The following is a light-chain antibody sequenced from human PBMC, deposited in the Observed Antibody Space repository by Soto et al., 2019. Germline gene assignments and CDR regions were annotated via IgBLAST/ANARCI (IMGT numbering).Light chain of an antibody. CDR3: QKYNSAPRVT. CDR2: AAS. CDR1: QGISNY. Sequence: DIQMNQSPSSLSASVGDRVTITCRASQGISNYLAWYQQKPGKVPKLLIYAASTLQSGVPSRFSGSGSGTDVTLTISSLQPEDVATYYCQKYNSAPRVTFGGGTKVEIK. V-gene: IGKV1-27*01. J-gene: IGKJ4*01.